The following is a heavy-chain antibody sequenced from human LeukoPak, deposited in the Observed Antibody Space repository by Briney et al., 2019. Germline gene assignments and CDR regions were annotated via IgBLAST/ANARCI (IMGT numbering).Heavy chain of an antibody. Sequence: KPSQTLSLTCTVSGGSLSSGSDYWSWIRQSAGKGLEWIGRIYASGSTNYNPSLKSRVTISVDTSKNQFSLKLSSVTAADTAVYYCAREGKYSSSWYYFDYWGQGTLVTVSS. CDR1: GGSLSSGSDY. D-gene: IGHD6-13*01. J-gene: IGHJ4*02. CDR3: AREGKYSSSWYYFDY. CDR2: IYASGST. V-gene: IGHV4-61*02.